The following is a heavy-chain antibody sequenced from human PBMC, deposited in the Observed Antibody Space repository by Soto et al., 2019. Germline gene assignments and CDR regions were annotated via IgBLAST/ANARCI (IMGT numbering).Heavy chain of an antibody. J-gene: IGHJ6*02. Sequence: SETLSLTCAVYGGSFTDYYWTWIRQPPGKGLEWIGEISHSGATNYNPSLKSRVTISEDTSKNQVSLKVTSVTAADTAVFYCARGNHYFGMDVWGQGTTVTV. V-gene: IGHV4-34*01. CDR1: GGSFTDYY. CDR2: ISHSGAT. CDR3: ARGNHYFGMDV.